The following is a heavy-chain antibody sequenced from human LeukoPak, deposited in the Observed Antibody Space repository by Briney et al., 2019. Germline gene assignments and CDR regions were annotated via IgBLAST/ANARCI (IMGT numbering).Heavy chain of an antibody. D-gene: IGHD6-19*01. Sequence: GGSLRLSCAASGFTFSSYAMSWVRQAPGKGLEWVSAISGSGGSTYYADSVNGRFTISRDNSKNTLYLQMNSLRAEDTAVYYCAKDQAVAGTGIDFDYWGQGTLVTVSS. CDR3: AKDQAVAGTGIDFDY. J-gene: IGHJ4*02. CDR2: ISGSGGST. V-gene: IGHV3-23*01. CDR1: GFTFSSYA.